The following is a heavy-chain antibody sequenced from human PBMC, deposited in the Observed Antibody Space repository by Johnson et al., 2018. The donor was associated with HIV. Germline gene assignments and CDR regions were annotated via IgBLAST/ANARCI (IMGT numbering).Heavy chain of an antibody. V-gene: IGHV3-30*04. J-gene: IGHJ3*02. CDR2: ISYDGSHK. Sequence: QVQLVESGGVVVQPGRSLRLSCAASGFTFSSYAMHWVRQAPGKGLEWVAVISYDGSHKYYADSVKGRFTISRDNSKNTLYLQMNSLRAEDTAVYYCAKVSSWYFLRAFDIWGQGTMVTVSS. CDR3: AKVSSWYFLRAFDI. D-gene: IGHD6-13*01. CDR1: GFTFSSYA.